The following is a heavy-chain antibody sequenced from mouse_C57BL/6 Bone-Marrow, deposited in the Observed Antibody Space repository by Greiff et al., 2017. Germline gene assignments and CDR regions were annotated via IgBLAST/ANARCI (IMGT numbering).Heavy chain of an antibody. CDR3: ASVYYYGSSHWYFDV. CDR2: IRNKANGYTT. Sequence: EVQRVESGGGLVQPGGSLSLSCAASGFTFTDYYMSWVRQPPGKALEWLGFIRNKANGYTTEYSASVKGRFTISRDNSQSILYLQMNALRAEGSATYYGASVYYYGSSHWYFDVWGTGTTVTVSS. CDR1: GFTFTDYY. V-gene: IGHV7-3*01. J-gene: IGHJ1*03. D-gene: IGHD1-1*01.